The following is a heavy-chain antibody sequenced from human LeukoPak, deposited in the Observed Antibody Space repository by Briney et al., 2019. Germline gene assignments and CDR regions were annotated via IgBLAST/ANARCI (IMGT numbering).Heavy chain of an antibody. V-gene: IGHV3-21*01. Sequence: GGSLRLSCAASGFTFSSYSMNWVRQAPGKGLEWVSSISSSSSYIYYADSVKGRFTISRDNAKNSLYLQMNSLRAEDTAVYYCARTELWWYAFDIWGQGTMVTVSS. CDR1: GFTFSSYS. CDR2: ISSSSSYI. CDR3: ARTELWWYAFDI. D-gene: IGHD2-21*01. J-gene: IGHJ3*02.